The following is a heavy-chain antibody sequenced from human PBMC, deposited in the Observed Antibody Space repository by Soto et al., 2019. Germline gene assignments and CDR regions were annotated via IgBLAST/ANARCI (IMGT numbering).Heavy chain of an antibody. CDR1: GYAFTTYG. CDR2: ISAHNGNT. J-gene: IGHJ4*02. V-gene: IGHV1-18*01. Sequence: QVHLVQSGAEVKKPGASVKVSCQGSGYAFTTYGITLVRQAPGQGLEWMGWISAHNGNTNYAQKLQGRVTVTRDPSTSTAYMELRSLRYDDTAVYSCARGRYGDYWGQGALVTVSS. D-gene: IGHD1-1*01. CDR3: ARGRYGDY.